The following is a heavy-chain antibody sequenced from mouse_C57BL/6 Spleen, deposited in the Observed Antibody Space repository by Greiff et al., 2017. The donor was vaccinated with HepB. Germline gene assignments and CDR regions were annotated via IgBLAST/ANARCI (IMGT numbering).Heavy chain of an antibody. CDR2: ISYDGSN. J-gene: IGHJ1*03. CDR3: ARSYYGYDGWYFDV. CDR1: GYSITSGYY. V-gene: IGHV3-6*01. D-gene: IGHD2-2*01. Sequence: VQLKESGPGLVKPSQSLSLTCSVTGYSITSGYYWNWIRQFPGNKLEWMGYISYDGSNNYNPSLKNRISITRDTSKNQFFLKLNSVTTEDTATYYCARSYYGYDGWYFDVWGTGTTVTVSS.